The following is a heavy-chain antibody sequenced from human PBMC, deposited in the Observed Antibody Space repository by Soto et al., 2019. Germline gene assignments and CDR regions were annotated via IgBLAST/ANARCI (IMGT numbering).Heavy chain of an antibody. CDR3: ARDRLGYCISTSCYAEGWFDP. CDR1: GGSIISGGCY. CDR2: IYYSGST. D-gene: IGHD2-2*01. Sequence: PSETLSLSCTVSGGSIISGGCYWSWIRQHPGKGLEWIGYIYYSGSTYYNPSLKSRVTISVDTSKNQFSLKLSSVTAADTAVYYCARDRLGYCISTSCYAEGWFDPWGQGTLVTVSS. V-gene: IGHV4-31*03. J-gene: IGHJ5*02.